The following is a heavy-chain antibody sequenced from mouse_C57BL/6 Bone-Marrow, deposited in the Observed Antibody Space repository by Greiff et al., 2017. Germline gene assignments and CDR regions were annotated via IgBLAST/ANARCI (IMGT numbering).Heavy chain of an antibody. V-gene: IGHV1-4*01. Sequence: QVQLQQSGAELARPGASVKMSCKASGYTFTSYTMNWVKQRPGQGLEWIGYINPSSGYTKYNQKFKDKATLTADKSSSTAYMTLSSLTSEDSAVXYCAHYGPVAYWGQGTLVTVSA. CDR1: GYTFTSYT. J-gene: IGHJ3*01. CDR2: INPSSGYT. D-gene: IGHD1-1*01. CDR3: AHYGPVAY.